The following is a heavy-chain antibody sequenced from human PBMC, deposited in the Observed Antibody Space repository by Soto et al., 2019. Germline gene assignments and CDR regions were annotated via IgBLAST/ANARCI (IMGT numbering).Heavy chain of an antibody. D-gene: IGHD6-13*01. Sequence: GASEKVSCKASGYTFTSYGTSWVRQAPGQGLEWMGWISAYNGNTNYAQKLQGRVTMTTDTSTSTAYMELRSLRSDDTAVYYCARDGSYGFIAAAPDYFDYWGQGTLVTVSS. CDR2: ISAYNGNT. CDR1: GYTFTSYG. CDR3: ARDGSYGFIAAAPDYFDY. J-gene: IGHJ4*02. V-gene: IGHV1-18*01.